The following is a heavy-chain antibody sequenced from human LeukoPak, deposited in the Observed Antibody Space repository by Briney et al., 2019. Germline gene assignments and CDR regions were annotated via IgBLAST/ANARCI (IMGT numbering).Heavy chain of an antibody. CDR2: ITGSGTST. V-gene: IGHV3-23*01. Sequence: GGSLRLSCAASGFGFSSYAMSWVRQAPGKGLEWVSGITGSGTSTYYADSVKGRFTISRDNSKNTLYLQMNSLRAEDTAIYYCAKDRWDSYYYGSTSYIDAFDIWGQGTMVTVSS. J-gene: IGHJ3*02. CDR3: AKDRWDSYYYGSTSYIDAFDI. D-gene: IGHD3-22*01. CDR1: GFGFSSYA.